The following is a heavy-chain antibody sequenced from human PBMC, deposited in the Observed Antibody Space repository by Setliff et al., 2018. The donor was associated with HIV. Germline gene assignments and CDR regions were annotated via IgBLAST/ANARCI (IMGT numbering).Heavy chain of an antibody. D-gene: IGHD2-15*01. Sequence: SETLSLTCSVSGGSMSTYYWSWIRQPAGKRLEWIGRVYTSGSTIYNPSLRSRVTMSVDTSTSQFSLKLNSVAAAATAVYYCARVFPPIRGAPFGTPPGAFDIWGQGTMVTVSS. CDR2: VYTSGST. J-gene: IGHJ3*02. V-gene: IGHV4-4*07. CDR3: ARVFPPIRGAPFGTPPGAFDI. CDR1: GGSMSTYY.